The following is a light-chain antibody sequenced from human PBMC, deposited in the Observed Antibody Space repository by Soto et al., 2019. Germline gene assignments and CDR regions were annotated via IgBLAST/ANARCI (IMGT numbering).Light chain of an antibody. CDR1: QSVSSNL. CDR3: QHYGASPIT. CDR2: GAT. Sequence: EILLTQSPGTLSLSPGERATLSCRASQSVSSNLLAWYQQKPGQAPRLLIYGATNRATGIPDRFSGSGSGTDFTLTISRLEPEDFALYYCQHYGASPITFGQGTRLEIK. V-gene: IGKV3-20*01. J-gene: IGKJ5*01.